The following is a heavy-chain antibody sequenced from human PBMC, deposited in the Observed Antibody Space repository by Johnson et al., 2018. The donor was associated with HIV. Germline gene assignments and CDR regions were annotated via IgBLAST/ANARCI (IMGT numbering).Heavy chain of an antibody. D-gene: IGHD6-19*01. Sequence: QVQLVESGGGLVKPGGSLRLSCAASGFTFSDYYMSWIRQAPGKGLEWVSYISSSGSTIYYADSVKGRFTISGDNAKNSLYLQMNSLRAEDTAVYYCVSSAQWSGWPPGAFDIWGQGTMVTVSS. CDR3: VSSAQWSGWPPGAFDI. J-gene: IGHJ3*02. V-gene: IGHV3-11*01. CDR2: ISSSGSTI. CDR1: GFTFSDYY.